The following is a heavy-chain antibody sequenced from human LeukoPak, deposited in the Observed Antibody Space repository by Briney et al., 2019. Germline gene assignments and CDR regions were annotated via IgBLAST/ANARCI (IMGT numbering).Heavy chain of an antibody. V-gene: IGHV4-61*01. CDR2: IYYSGST. CDR3: ARDLRDSSGYYYEGYFDY. D-gene: IGHD3-22*01. CDR1: GGSVSSGSYY. J-gene: IGHJ4*02. Sequence: SETLSLTCTVSGGSVSSGSYYWSWIRQPPGKGLEWIGYIYYSGSTNYNPSLKSRVTISVDTSKNQFSLKLSSVTAADTAVYYCARDLRDSSGYYYEGYFDYWGQGTLVTVSS.